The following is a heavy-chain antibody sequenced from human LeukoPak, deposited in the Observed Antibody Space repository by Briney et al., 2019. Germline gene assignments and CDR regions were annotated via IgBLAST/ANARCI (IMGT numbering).Heavy chain of an antibody. Sequence: PGGSLRLSCAASGFTFSNYAMNWVRQAPGKGLEWVSALSGSGVSTYYADSVKGRFTISRDNSKNTLYLQMNSLRVEDTAVYYCAKDHYYYGSGSYYTYYFDYWGQGTLVTVSS. CDR3: AKDHYYYGSGSYYTYYFDY. CDR2: LSGSGVST. J-gene: IGHJ4*02. D-gene: IGHD3-10*01. V-gene: IGHV3-23*01. CDR1: GFTFSNYA.